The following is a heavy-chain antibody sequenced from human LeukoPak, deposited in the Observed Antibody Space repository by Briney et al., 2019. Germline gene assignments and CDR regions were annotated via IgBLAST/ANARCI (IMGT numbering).Heavy chain of an antibody. CDR3: ARLFPAAGTPYYYIMDV. V-gene: IGHV4-4*07. Sequence: SETLSLTCTVSGGSISSYYWSWIRQPAGKGLEWIGRFYTSGSNNYNPSLKSRVTMSVDTSKKQFSLRLSSVTAADTAVYYCARLFPAAGTPYYYIMDVWGQGTTVTVSS. J-gene: IGHJ6*02. D-gene: IGHD6-13*01. CDR1: GGSISSYY. CDR2: FYTSGSN.